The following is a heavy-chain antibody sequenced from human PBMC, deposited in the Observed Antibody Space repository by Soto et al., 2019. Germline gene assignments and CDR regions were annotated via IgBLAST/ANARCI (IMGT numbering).Heavy chain of an antibody. CDR2: IYYSGST. J-gene: IGHJ6*03. V-gene: IGHV4-59*01. CDR1: GGSISSYY. CDR3: ARDNPAATDYYYYYYMDV. D-gene: IGHD2-2*01. Sequence: SETLSLTCTVSGGSISSYYWSWIRQPPGKGLEWIGYIYYSGSTNYNPSLKSRVTISVDTSKNQFSLKLSSVTAADTAVYYCARDNPAATDYYYYYYMDVWGKGTTVTVSS.